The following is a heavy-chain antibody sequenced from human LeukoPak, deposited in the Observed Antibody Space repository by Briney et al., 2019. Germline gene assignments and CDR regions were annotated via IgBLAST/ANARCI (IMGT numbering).Heavy chain of an antibody. CDR2: INPNSGGT. D-gene: IGHD3-22*01. CDR1: GYTFTGYY. J-gene: IGHJ4*02. CDR3: ARDKYCDSSGYLFDY. Sequence: ASVKVSCKASGYTFTGYYMHWVRQAPGQGLEWMGWINPNSGGTNYAQKFQGRVTMTRDTSISTAYMELSRLRSDDTAVYYCARDKYCDSSGYLFDYWGQGTLVTVSS. V-gene: IGHV1-2*02.